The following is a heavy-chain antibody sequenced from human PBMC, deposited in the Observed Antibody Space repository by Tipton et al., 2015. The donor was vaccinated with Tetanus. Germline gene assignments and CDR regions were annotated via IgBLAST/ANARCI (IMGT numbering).Heavy chain of an antibody. Sequence: QVQLVQSGAEVKKPGASVKVSCKASGYTFTGYYMHWVRQAPGQGLEWMGWMKPNSGSTGYAQKFRGRVTMTRDTSINTAYMELSDLRSEDTAVYFCATIGGAYQSSHDYWGQGTHVTVSS. J-gene: IGHJ4*02. CDR1: GYTFTGYY. V-gene: IGHV1-8*02. D-gene: IGHD2-2*01. CDR2: MKPNSGST. CDR3: ATIGGAYQSSHDY.